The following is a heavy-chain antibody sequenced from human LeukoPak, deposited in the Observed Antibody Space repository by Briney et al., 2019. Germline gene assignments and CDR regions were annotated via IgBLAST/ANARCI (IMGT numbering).Heavy chain of an antibody. CDR2: INHSGST. J-gene: IGHJ4*02. CDR1: GGSFSGYY. CDR3: ARVEVYGNSPGY. V-gene: IGHV4-34*01. D-gene: IGHD2/OR15-2a*01. Sequence: PSETLSLTCAVYGGSFSGYYWSWIRQPPGKGLEWIGEINHSGSTNYNPSLKSRVTISVDTSKNQFSLKLSSVTAADTAVYYCARVEVYGNSPGYWGQGTLVTVSS.